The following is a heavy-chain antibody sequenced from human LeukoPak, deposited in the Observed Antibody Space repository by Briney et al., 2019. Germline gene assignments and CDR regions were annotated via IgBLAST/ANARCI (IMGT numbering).Heavy chain of an antibody. CDR3: VRESYSRGDFN. CDR1: GFTFTTYR. CDR2: ISSSSSYI. J-gene: IGHJ4*02. V-gene: IGHV3-21*01. Sequence: PGGSLRLSCAASGFTFTTYRMNWVRQAPGKGLEWVSSISSSSSYIYYADSVKGRFTISRDNAKNSLYLQMSSLRAEDTAVYYCVRESYSRGDFNWGQGTLVSVSS. D-gene: IGHD2-21*01.